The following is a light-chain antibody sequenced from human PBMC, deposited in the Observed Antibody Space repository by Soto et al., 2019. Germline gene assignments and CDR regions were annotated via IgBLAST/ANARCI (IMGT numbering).Light chain of an antibody. CDR2: AAS. J-gene: IGKJ5*01. Sequence: DIHMTQSPSSLSASVGARVTITCRASQSISSSYLNWYQQRPGKAPTLVISAASSLRGGVSSRFRGSGSGTDFTLTIDRLQSDDFATYYCQHSSSDFTIFGQGTRLEIK. CDR3: QHSSSDFTI. CDR1: QSISSSY. V-gene: IGKV1-39*01.